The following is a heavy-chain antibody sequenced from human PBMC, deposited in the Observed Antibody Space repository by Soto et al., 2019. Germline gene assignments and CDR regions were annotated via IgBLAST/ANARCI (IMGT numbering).Heavy chain of an antibody. CDR3: ARDLAVTTVYYYYGMDV. CDR2: ISSSSSYT. J-gene: IGHJ6*02. CDR1: GFTFSDYY. V-gene: IGHV3-11*05. D-gene: IGHD4-17*01. Sequence: QVQLVESGGGLVKPGGSLRLSCAASGFTFSDYYMSWIRQAPGKGLEWVSYISSSSSYTNYADSVKGRFTISRDNAKNSLYLQMNSLRAEETAVYYCARDLAVTTVYYYYGMDVWGQGTTVTVSS.